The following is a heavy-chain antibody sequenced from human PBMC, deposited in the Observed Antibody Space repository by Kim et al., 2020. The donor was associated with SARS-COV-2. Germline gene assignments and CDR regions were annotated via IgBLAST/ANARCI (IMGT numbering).Heavy chain of an antibody. CDR3: ARDSYYYGSGSSPLFDY. CDR1: GFTFSSYS. Sequence: GGSLRLSCAASGFTFSSYSMNWVRQAPGKGLEWVSSISSSSSYIYYADSVKGRFTISRDNAKNSLYLQMNSLRAEDTAVYYCARDSYYYGSGSSPLFDYWGQGTLVTFSS. J-gene: IGHJ4*02. D-gene: IGHD3-10*01. V-gene: IGHV3-21*01. CDR2: ISSSSSYI.